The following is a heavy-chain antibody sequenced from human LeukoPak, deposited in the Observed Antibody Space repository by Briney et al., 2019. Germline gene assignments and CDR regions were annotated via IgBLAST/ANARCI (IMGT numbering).Heavy chain of an antibody. D-gene: IGHD6-6*01. V-gene: IGHV4-59*01. J-gene: IGHJ4*02. Sequence: SETLSLTCTVSGGSISSYYWSWIRQPPGKGLEWIGYIYYSGSTNYNPSLKGRVTISVDTSKNQFSLKLSSVTAADTAVYYCAKSIATWDYFDYWGQGTLVTVSS. CDR3: AKSIATWDYFDY. CDR2: IYYSGST. CDR1: GGSISSYY.